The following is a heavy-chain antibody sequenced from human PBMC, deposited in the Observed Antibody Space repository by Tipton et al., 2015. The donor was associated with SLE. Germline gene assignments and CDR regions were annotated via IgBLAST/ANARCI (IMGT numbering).Heavy chain of an antibody. CDR2: INHSGST. J-gene: IGHJ5*02. D-gene: IGHD1-26*01. V-gene: IGHV4-34*01. Sequence: AVYGGSFSGYYWSWIRQPPGKGLEWIGEINHSGSTNYNPSLKSRVTMSVDTSKNQFSLKLSSVTAADTAVYYCARGRGIVGVNWFDPWGQGTLVTVSS. CDR1: GGSFSGYY. CDR3: ARGRGIVGVNWFDP.